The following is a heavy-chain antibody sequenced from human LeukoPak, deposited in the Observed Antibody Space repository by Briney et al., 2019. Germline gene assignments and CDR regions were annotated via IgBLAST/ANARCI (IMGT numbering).Heavy chain of an antibody. CDR3: AKASKDSSGYSNDAFDI. D-gene: IGHD3-22*01. J-gene: IGHJ3*02. Sequence: GGSLRLSCAASGFTFDDYAMHWVRRAPGKGLEWVSGISWNSGSIGYADSAKGRFTISRDNAKNSLYLQMNSLRAEDMALYYCAKASKDSSGYSNDAFDIWGQGTMVTVSS. CDR1: GFTFDDYA. V-gene: IGHV3-9*03. CDR2: ISWNSGSI.